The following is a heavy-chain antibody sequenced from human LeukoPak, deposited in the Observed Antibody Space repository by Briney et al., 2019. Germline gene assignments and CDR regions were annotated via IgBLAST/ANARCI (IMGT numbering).Heavy chain of an antibody. J-gene: IGHJ2*01. Sequence: PSETLSLTCTVSGGSINGYSWTWIRQPPGKGLELIGCVYHSGTTDSNPSLRSRLTMSADTSKNQFSLKLSSVTAADTAVYYCARHGPAHRSITAMANYWYFDLWGRGTLVTVSS. CDR2: VYHSGTT. CDR1: GGSINGYS. CDR3: ARHGPAHRSITAMANYWYFDL. V-gene: IGHV4-59*12. D-gene: IGHD5-18*01.